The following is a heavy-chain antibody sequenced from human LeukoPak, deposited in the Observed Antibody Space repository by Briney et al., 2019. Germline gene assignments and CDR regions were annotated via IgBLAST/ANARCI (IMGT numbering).Heavy chain of an antibody. CDR1: GGSISSSSYY. D-gene: IGHD5-12*01. CDR3: ARVPILKYSGYDYIQGSYPDY. J-gene: IGHJ4*02. V-gene: IGHV4-39*01. Sequence: SETLSLTCTVSGGSISSSSYYWGWIRQPPGKGLEWIGSIYYSGSTYYNPSLRSRVTISVDTSKNQFSLKLSSVTAADTAVYYCARVPILKYSGYDYIQGSYPDYWGQGTLVTVSS. CDR2: IYYSGST.